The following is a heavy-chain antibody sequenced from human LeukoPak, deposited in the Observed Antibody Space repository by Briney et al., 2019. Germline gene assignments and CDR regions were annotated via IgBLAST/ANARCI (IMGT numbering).Heavy chain of an antibody. V-gene: IGHV3-48*03. Sequence: GSLRLSCAASGFTFSSYEMNWVRQAPGKGLEWVSYISSSGTTIYYADSVKGRFTISRDNAKNSLYLQMNSLRAEDTAVYYCARVGVVVAATGNLWFDPWGQGTLVTVSS. CDR1: GFTFSSYE. J-gene: IGHJ5*02. D-gene: IGHD2-15*01. CDR2: ISSSGTTI. CDR3: ARVGVVVAATGNLWFDP.